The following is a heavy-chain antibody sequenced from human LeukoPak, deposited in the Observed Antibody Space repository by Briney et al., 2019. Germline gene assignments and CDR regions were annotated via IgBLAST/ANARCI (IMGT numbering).Heavy chain of an antibody. CDR1: GGSISDYY. CDR2: IYYSGNT. D-gene: IGHD3-9*01. CDR3: ARGRYYDILTGYSRVDSWFDP. Sequence: SETLSLTCSVSGGSISDYYRSWIRQPPGKGLEWIGNIYYSGNTNYNPSLKSRVTISVDTSKNQFSLKLSSVTAADTAVYYCARGRYYDILTGYSRVDSWFDPWGQGTLVTVSS. J-gene: IGHJ5*02. V-gene: IGHV4-59*12.